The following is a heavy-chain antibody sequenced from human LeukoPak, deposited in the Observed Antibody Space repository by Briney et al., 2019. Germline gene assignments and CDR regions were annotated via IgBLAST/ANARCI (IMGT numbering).Heavy chain of an antibody. CDR2: IIPILGIA. CDR3: ARGSGSPFANGFEFDY. CDR1: GGTFSSYA. V-gene: IGHV1-69*04. D-gene: IGHD1-26*01. Sequence: SVKVSCKASGGTFSSYAISWVRQAPGQGLEWMGRIIPILGIANYAQKFQGRVTITADKSTSTAYMELSSLRSEDTAVYYCARGSGSPFANGFEFDYWGQGTLVTVSS. J-gene: IGHJ4*02.